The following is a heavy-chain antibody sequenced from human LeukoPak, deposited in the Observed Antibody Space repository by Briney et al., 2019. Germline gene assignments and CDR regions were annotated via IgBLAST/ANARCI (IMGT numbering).Heavy chain of an antibody. Sequence: SETLSLTCTVSGGSISSYYWSWIRQPPGKGLEWIGYIYYSGSTNYNPSLKSRVTISVDTSKNQFSLKLSSVTAADTAVYYCARGSWVCSGGSCQMYYFDYWGQGTLVTVSS. CDR3: ARGSWVCSGGSCQMYYFDY. V-gene: IGHV4-59*08. D-gene: IGHD2-15*01. CDR1: GGSISSYY. CDR2: IYYSGST. J-gene: IGHJ4*02.